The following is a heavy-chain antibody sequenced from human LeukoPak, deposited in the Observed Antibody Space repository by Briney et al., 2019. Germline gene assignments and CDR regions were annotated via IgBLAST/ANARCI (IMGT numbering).Heavy chain of an antibody. Sequence: SETLSLTCTVSGGSISSYYWSWIRQPAGKGLEWIGRIYTSGSTNYNPSLKSRVTMSVDTSKNQFSLKLSSVTAADTAVYYCARDARYSSGWSYYYYMDVWGKGTTVTVSS. CDR1: GGSISSYY. D-gene: IGHD6-19*01. J-gene: IGHJ6*03. CDR2: IYTSGST. CDR3: ARDARYSSGWSYYYYMDV. V-gene: IGHV4-4*07.